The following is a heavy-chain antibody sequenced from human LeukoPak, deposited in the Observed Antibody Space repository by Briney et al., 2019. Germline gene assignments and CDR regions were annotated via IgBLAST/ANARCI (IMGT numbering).Heavy chain of an antibody. CDR2: ISGSGGST. D-gene: IGHD3-3*01. CDR1: GFTSSSYA. V-gene: IGHV3-23*01. Sequence: GGSLRLSCAASGFTSSSYAMSWVRQAPGKGLEWVSAISGSGGSTYYADSVKGRFTISRDNSKNTLYLQMNSLRAEDTAVYYCAILRLTSDAFDIWGQGTMVTVSS. J-gene: IGHJ3*02. CDR3: AILRLTSDAFDI.